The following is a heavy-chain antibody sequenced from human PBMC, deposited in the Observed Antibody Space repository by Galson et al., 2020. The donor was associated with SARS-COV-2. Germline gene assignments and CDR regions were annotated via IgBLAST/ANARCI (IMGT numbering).Heavy chain of an antibody. CDR3: ARIRKACDSGYDIPRGGGSCYENNWFDP. CDR1: GFSLSNARMG. D-gene: IGHD2-15*01. V-gene: IGHV2-26*01. Sequence: SGPTLVKPTETLTLTCTVSGFSLSNARMGVSWIRQPPGKALEWLAHIFSNDEKSYSTSLKSRLTISKDTSKSQVVLTMTNMDPVDTATYYCARIRKACDSGYDIPRGGGSCYENNWFDPWGQGTLVTVSS. J-gene: IGHJ5*02. CDR2: IFSNDEK.